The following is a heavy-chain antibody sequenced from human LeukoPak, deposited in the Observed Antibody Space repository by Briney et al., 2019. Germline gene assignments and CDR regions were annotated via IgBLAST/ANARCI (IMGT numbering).Heavy chain of an antibody. CDR2: INHRGST. CDR3: ARAYSSSSGLPSYYFDY. D-gene: IGHD6-6*01. J-gene: IGHJ4*02. CDR1: GGAFSGYH. V-gene: IGHV4-34*01. Sequence: SETLSLTCAIYGGAFSGYHWSWIRQPPGKGLEWIGEINHRGSTNYSPSLKSRVTISIDTSRNRFSLELSSVTAADTAVYYCARAYSSSSGLPSYYFDYWGQGTLVTVSS.